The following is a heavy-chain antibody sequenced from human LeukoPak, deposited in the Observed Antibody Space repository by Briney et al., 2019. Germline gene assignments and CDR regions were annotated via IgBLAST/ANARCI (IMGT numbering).Heavy chain of an antibody. J-gene: IGHJ4*02. CDR2: ISSSSSYI. CDR1: GFTFSSYS. D-gene: IGHD6-19*01. CDR3: ATDVFRYSSGWYRPYYFDH. Sequence: GSLRLSCAASGFTFSSYSMNWVRQAPGKGLEWVSSISSSSSYIYYADSVKGRFTISRDNAKNSLYLQMNSLRAEDTAVYYCATDVFRYSSGWYRPYYFDHWGQGTLVTVSS. V-gene: IGHV3-21*01.